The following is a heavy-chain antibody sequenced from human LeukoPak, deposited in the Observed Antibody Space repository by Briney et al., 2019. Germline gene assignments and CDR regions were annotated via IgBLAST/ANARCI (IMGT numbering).Heavy chain of an antibody. CDR1: GGSISSYY. J-gene: IGHJ4*02. CDR3: ARLEYTDYFDY. Sequence: SETLSLTCTASGGSISSYYWSWIRQPPGKGLEWIGYIYYSGSTNYNPSLKSRVTISVDTSKNQFSLKLSSVTAADTAVYYCARLEYTDYFDYWGQGTLVTVSS. D-gene: IGHD6-6*01. CDR2: IYYSGST. V-gene: IGHV4-59*08.